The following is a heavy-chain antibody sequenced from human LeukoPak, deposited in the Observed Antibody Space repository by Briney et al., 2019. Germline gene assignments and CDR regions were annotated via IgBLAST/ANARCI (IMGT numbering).Heavy chain of an antibody. CDR3: ARSHGYPYYFDY. CDR2: MYPGDSDT. D-gene: IGHD3-16*02. V-gene: IGHV5-51*01. J-gene: IGHJ4*02. CDR1: GYNFPRHW. Sequence: GESLKISCATSGYNFPRHWIGWVRQVPGKGLEYVGVMYPGDSDTGYSPSLQGQVTISADKSISTAYLQWSSLKVSDTAMYYCARSHGYPYYFDYWGQGTLVTVSS.